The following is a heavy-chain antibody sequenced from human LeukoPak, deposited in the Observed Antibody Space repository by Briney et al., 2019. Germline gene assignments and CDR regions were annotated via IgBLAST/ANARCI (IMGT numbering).Heavy chain of an antibody. J-gene: IGHJ6*03. CDR3: AKSPSPLTGYDYYYMDV. Sequence: GGSLRLSCAASGFTFSSYAKSWVRQAPGKGLEWVSAISGSGGSTYYADSVKGRFTISRDNSKNTLYLQMNSLRAEDTAVYYRAKSPSPLTGYDYYYMDVWGKGTTVTVSS. D-gene: IGHD3-9*01. CDR2: ISGSGGST. V-gene: IGHV3-23*01. CDR1: GFTFSSYA.